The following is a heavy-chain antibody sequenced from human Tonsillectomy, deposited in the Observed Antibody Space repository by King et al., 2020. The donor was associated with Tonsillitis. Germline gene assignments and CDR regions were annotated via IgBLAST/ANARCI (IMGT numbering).Heavy chain of an antibody. D-gene: IGHD6-13*01. J-gene: IGHJ4*02. CDR1: GFTFCSYG. CDR3: AKDSSSWYYFDY. CDR2: ISYDGSNK. V-gene: IGHV3-30*18. Sequence: HVQLVESGGGVVQPGRSLRLSCAASGFTFCSYGMHWVRQAPGKGLEWVAVISYDGSNKYYADSVKGRFTISRDNSKNTLYLQMNSLRAEDTAVYYCAKDSSSWYYFDYWGQGTLVTVSS.